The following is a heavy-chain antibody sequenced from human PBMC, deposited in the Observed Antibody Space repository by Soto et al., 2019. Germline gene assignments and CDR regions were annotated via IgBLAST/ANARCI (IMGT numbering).Heavy chain of an antibody. V-gene: IGHV4-59*01. CDR2: IYYSGST. Sequence: SETLSLTCTVSGGSISSYYWSWIRQPPGKGLEWIGYIYYSGSTNYNPSLKSRVTISVDTSKNQFSLKLSSVTAADTAVYYCARGFPAVDAFDIWGQGTMVTVSS. CDR1: GGSISSYY. CDR3: ARGFPAVDAFDI. D-gene: IGHD2-2*01. J-gene: IGHJ3*02.